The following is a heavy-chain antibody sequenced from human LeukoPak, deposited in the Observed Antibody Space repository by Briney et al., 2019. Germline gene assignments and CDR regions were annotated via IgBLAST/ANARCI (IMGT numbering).Heavy chain of an antibody. J-gene: IGHJ4*02. CDR3: ARGDSSSWYYFDY. Sequence: GGSLRLACAASGFTFSSYAMHWVRQAPGKGLEWVAVISYDGSNKYYADSVKGRFTISRDNSKNTLYLQMNSLRAEETAVYYCARGDSSSWYYFDYWGQGTLVTVSS. V-gene: IGHV3-30*01. CDR2: ISYDGSNK. CDR1: GFTFSSYA. D-gene: IGHD6-13*01.